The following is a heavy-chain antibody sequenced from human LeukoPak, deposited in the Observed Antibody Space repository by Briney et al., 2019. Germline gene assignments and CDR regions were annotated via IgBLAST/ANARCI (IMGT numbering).Heavy chain of an antibody. J-gene: IGHJ4*02. CDR2: IYPGDSDT. CDR3: ARTDYGDYILSWYFDY. D-gene: IGHD4-17*01. CDR1: GYSFTSYW. Sequence: KPGESLKISCKGSGYSFTSYWIGWVRQMPRKGLEWMGIIYPGDSDTRYSPSFQGQVTISADKSISTAYLQWSSLKASDTAMYYCARTDYGDYILSWYFDYWGQGTLVTVSS. V-gene: IGHV5-51*01.